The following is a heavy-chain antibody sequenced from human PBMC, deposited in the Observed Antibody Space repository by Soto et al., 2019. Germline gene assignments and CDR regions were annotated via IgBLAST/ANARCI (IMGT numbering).Heavy chain of an antibody. CDR3: AGPRSRNLRDAYRR. Sequence: QVQLVESGGGLVKPGGSLRLFCAASGYTLSDYYRSWIRQAPGQGLEWVSYISSSGTTIYYSDSVKGRFIISRDSAKNSLYLQMHSLRAEDPAVSYCAGPRSRNLRDAYRRWGQGTLVTVSS. CDR1: GYTLSDYY. CDR2: ISSSGTTI. V-gene: IGHV3-11*01. J-gene: IGHJ4*02. D-gene: IGHD2-21*01.